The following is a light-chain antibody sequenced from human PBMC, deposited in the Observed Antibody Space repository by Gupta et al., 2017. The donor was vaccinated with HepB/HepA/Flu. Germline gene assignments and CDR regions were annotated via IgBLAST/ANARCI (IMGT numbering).Light chain of an antibody. Sequence: DIQMTQSPSSLSASIGDRVTITCRASQSISNYLNWYQQKPGKAPNLLIYDASSLQSGVPSRFSGSGSGTDFTLTISRRQPEDFATYYCQQRDSAPRTFGQGTXLEIK. CDR2: DAS. CDR1: QSISNY. V-gene: IGKV1-39*01. J-gene: IGKJ2*01. CDR3: QQRDSAPRT.